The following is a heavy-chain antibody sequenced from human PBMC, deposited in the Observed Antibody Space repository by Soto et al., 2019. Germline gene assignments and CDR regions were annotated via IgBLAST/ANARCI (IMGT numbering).Heavy chain of an antibody. J-gene: IGHJ4*02. D-gene: IGHD3-22*01. V-gene: IGHV4-39*01. Sequence: SETLSLTCTVSGGSISTTGYYWGWIRQPPGKGLEWIGNIYYTGTTYYNPSLKSRVTISVDTSNNQFSLRLSAVTAADTAVYYCASLPYYYDTTGYYDSWGQGGLVTVSS. CDR1: GGSISTTGYY. CDR2: IYYTGTT. CDR3: ASLPYYYDTTGYYDS.